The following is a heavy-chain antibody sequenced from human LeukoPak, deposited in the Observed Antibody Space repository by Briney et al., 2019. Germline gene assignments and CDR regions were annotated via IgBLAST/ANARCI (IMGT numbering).Heavy chain of an antibody. CDR2: INYSGST. CDR3: ARVLEGYCSGGSCKLFDY. Sequence: KPSETLSLTCTVSGGSTSSGDYYWSWIRQPPGKGLEWIGYINYSGSTYYNPSLKSRVTISVDTSKNQFSLKLSSVTAADTAVYYCARVLEGYCSGGSCKLFDYWGQGTLVTVSS. CDR1: GGSTSSGDYY. J-gene: IGHJ4*02. V-gene: IGHV4-30-4*01. D-gene: IGHD2-15*01.